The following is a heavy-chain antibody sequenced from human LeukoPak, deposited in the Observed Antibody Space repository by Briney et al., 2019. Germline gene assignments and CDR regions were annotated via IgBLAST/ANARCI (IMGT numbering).Heavy chain of an antibody. CDR1: GFTFTDFA. J-gene: IGHJ4*02. D-gene: IGHD3-22*01. CDR3: ARDPAIQAWLSAYYFDY. Sequence: PGGSLRLSCAASGFTFTDFAMSWVRQAPGKGLEWISYISSRGSTIYYADSVKGRFTISRDNAKNSLYLQMNSVRDEDTAVYYCARDPAIQAWLSAYYFDYWGQGTLVTVSS. CDR2: ISSRGSTI. V-gene: IGHV3-48*02.